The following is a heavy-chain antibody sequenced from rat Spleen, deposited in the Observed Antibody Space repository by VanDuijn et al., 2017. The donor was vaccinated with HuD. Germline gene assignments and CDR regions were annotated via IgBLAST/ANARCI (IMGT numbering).Heavy chain of an antibody. CDR2: IWAGGST. CDR1: GFSLTSYG. Sequence: VQLKESGPGLVQPSETLSLTCTVSGFSLTSYGVGWVRQPLGKGLVWMGTIWAGGSTNYNSAVQSRLSISRDTSKSQVFLKMNSLQPEDTGTYYCARQGARPTYFDYWGQGVIVTVSS. V-gene: IGHV2-72*01. D-gene: IGHD5-1*01. CDR3: ARQGARPTYFDY. J-gene: IGHJ2*01.